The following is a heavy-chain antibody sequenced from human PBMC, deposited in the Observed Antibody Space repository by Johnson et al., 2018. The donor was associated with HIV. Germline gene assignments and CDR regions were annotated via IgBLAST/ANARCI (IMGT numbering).Heavy chain of an antibody. V-gene: IGHV3-NL1*01. J-gene: IGHJ3*02. Sequence: QVQLVESGGGVVQPGRSLRLSCAASGFTFSSYAMHWVRQAPGKGLEWVSAIYSGGSTYYADSVKGRFTISRDNSKNTLYLQMNSLRAEDTAVYYCARVRPKGSFDIWGQGTMVTVSS. CDR1: GFTFSSYA. D-gene: IGHD1-1*01. CDR3: ARVRPKGSFDI. CDR2: IYSGGST.